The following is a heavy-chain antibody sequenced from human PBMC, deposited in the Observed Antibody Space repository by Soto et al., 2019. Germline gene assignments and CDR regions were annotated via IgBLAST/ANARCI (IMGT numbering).Heavy chain of an antibody. CDR2: INAGNGNT. D-gene: IGHD3-22*01. CDR3: ARIGGKWLLENWFDP. V-gene: IGHV1-3*01. CDR1: GYTFTSYA. J-gene: IGHJ5*02. Sequence: ASVKVSCKASGYTFTSYAMHWVRQAPGQRLEWMGWINAGNGNTKYSQKFQGRVTITRDTSASTAYMELSSLRSEDTAVYYCARIGGKWLLENWFDPWGQGTLVTVSS.